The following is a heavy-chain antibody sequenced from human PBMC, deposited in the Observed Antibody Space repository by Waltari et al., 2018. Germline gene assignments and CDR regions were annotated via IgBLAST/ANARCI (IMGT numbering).Heavy chain of an antibody. Sequence: QMQLVESGGGVVQPGRSQRLSCAASGFSFRTYAMHGARQAPGRGRVWGAGIFYYGVKKFYADSVKGRFTISSDKSKNTLFLQMNSLRAEDTAVYYCARDANEHGDWGWFDPWGQGTLVLVSS. CDR2: IFYYGVKK. V-gene: IGHV3-33*01. CDR3: ARDANEHGDWGWFDP. J-gene: IGHJ5*02. CDR1: GFSFRTYA. D-gene: IGHD4-17*01.